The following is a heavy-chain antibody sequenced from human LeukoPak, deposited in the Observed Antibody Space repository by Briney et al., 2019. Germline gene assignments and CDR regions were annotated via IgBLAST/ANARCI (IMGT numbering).Heavy chain of an antibody. CDR1: GGSISSGSYY. J-gene: IGHJ4*02. Sequence: SETLSLTCTVSGGSISSGSYYWSWLRQPAGKGLEWIGRIYTSGSTNYNPSLKSRVTISVDTSKNQFSLKLSSVTAADTAVYYCARDDTGRYFDYWGQGTLVTVSS. D-gene: IGHD1-14*01. CDR3: ARDDTGRYFDY. V-gene: IGHV4-61*02. CDR2: IYTSGST.